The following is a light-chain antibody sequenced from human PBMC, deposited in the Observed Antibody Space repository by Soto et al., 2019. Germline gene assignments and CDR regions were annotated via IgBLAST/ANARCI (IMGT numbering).Light chain of an antibody. CDR3: QQYQTWPRT. CDR1: QSISSS. V-gene: IGKV3-15*01. Sequence: EIVLTHSPGILSLSTGERXSXSRGASQSISSSFLAWCQHKPGQAHRLLLYEASTRATGVTDRLSGSGSRTDFTLTISGLQSEDAAIYYCQQYQTWPRTFGQGTKVDIK. CDR2: EAS. J-gene: IGKJ1*01.